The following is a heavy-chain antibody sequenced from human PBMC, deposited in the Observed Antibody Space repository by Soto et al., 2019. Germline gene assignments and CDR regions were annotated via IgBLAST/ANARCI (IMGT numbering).Heavy chain of an antibody. CDR3: GTAYDSSGYYYLVAFDI. CDR2: FDPEDGET. CDR1: GYTLTELS. D-gene: IGHD3-22*01. Sequence: ASVKVSCKVSGYTLTELSMHWVRQAPGKGLEWMGGFDPEDGETIYAQKFQGRVTMTEDTSTDTAYMELSSLRSEDTAVYYCGTAYDSSGYYYLVAFDIWGQGTMVTVSS. V-gene: IGHV1-24*01. J-gene: IGHJ3*02.